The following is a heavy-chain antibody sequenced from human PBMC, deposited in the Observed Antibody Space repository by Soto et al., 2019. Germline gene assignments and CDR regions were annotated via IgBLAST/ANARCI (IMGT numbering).Heavy chain of an antibody. V-gene: IGHV1-46*01. D-gene: IGHD3-10*01. CDR3: ARDAYYYGSGSLAVYYYGMDV. J-gene: IGHJ6*02. Sequence: QVQLVQSGAEVKKPGASVKVSCKASGYTFTNYYMHWVRQAPGQGLEWMGFINPSGGSTIYAQKFQGRVTLDRDTSTSTVYMELSSLRSEDTALYFCARDAYYYGSGSLAVYYYGMDVWGQGTTVTVS. CDR1: GYTFTNYY. CDR2: INPSGGST.